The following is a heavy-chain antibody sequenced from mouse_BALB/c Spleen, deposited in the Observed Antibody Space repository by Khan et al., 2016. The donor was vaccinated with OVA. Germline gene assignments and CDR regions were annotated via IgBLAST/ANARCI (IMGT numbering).Heavy chain of an antibody. CDR1: GYSITSGYS. CDR2: IHYIGST. Sequence: EVQLVESGPDLVKPSQSLSLTCTVTGYSITSGYSWHWIRQFPENKLEWMGYIHYIGSTNYNPSLKSQISITRDTSKNQFFLQLNSVTTEDTATYYCAAYYDYDYAMDYWGQGTSVTVSS. V-gene: IGHV3-1*02. J-gene: IGHJ4*01. D-gene: IGHD2-4*01. CDR3: AAYYDYDYAMDY.